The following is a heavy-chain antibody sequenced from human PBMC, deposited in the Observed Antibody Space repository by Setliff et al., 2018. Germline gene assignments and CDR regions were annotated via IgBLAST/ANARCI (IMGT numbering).Heavy chain of an antibody. CDR1: GGSISSRIYY. J-gene: IGHJ1*01. Sequence: SETLSLTCTVSGGSISSRIYYWGWIRQPPGKGLEWIGSIYYSGNTYYNPSVKSRVTISVDTSKNQFSLKLNSVTAADTAVYYCARHVGPADRADYFQHWGQGTLVTVSS. V-gene: IGHV4-39*01. CDR3: ARHVGPADRADYFQH. CDR2: IYYSGNT.